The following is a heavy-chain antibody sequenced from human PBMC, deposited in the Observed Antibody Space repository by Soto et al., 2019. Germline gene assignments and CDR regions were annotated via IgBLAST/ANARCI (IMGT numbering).Heavy chain of an antibody. CDR3: AGGATEEYYYHGMDV. CDR2: IIPIFVTA. CDR1: GGTFSSYA. J-gene: IGHJ6*02. V-gene: IGHV1-69*13. Sequence: ASVKVSCKASGGTFSSYAISWVRQAPGQGLEWMGGIIPIFVTANYAQKFQGRVTITADESTSTAYMELSSLRSEDTAVYYCAGGATEEYYYHGMDVWGQGTTVTVSS. D-gene: IGHD1-26*01.